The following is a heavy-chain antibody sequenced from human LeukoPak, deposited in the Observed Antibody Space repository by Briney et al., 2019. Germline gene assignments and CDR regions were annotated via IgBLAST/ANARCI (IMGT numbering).Heavy chain of an antibody. Sequence: SETLSLTCTVSGGSISSGGYHWSWIRQHPGKGLEWIGYIYYSGSTYYNPSLKSRVTISVDTSKNQFSLKLSSVTAADTAVYYCARVVGAYDAFDIWGQGTMVTVSS. V-gene: IGHV4-30-4*08. J-gene: IGHJ3*02. CDR2: IYYSGST. D-gene: IGHD1-26*01. CDR1: GGSISSGGYH. CDR3: ARVVGAYDAFDI.